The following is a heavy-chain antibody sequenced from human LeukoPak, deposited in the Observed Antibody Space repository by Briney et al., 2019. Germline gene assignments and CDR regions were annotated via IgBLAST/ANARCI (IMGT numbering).Heavy chain of an antibody. J-gene: IGHJ3*02. CDR2: ISSNGGST. CDR1: GYTFSSYA. D-gene: IGHD1-26*01. V-gene: IGHV3-64*01. CDR3: AREHSGGAFDI. Sequence: GGXLRLSCAASGYTFSSYAMHWVRQAPGKGLEYVSAISSNGGSTYYANSVKGRFTISRDNSKNTLYLQMGSLRAEDMAVYYCAREHSGGAFDIWGQGTMVTVSS.